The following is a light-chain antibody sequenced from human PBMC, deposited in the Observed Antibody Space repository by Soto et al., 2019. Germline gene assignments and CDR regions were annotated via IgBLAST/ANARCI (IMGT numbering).Light chain of an antibody. J-gene: IGLJ1*01. CDR2: DVS. Sequence: QSALTQPASVSGSPGQSITISCTGTSSDVGGYNYVSWYQQHPGKAPKLMIYDVSNRPSGVSNRFSGSKSGNTASLTISGPQAEDEVDYYRSSYTSSSTYVFGTGTKVTVL. CDR1: SSDVGGYNY. CDR3: SSYTSSSTYV. V-gene: IGLV2-14*01.